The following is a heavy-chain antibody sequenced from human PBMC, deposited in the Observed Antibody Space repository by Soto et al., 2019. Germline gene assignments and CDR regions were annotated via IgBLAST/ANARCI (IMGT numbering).Heavy chain of an antibody. J-gene: IGHJ5*02. V-gene: IGHV4-59*01. CDR2: IYYSGST. Sequence: SETLSLTSSVSGGSISSYYWSWIRQPPGKGLEWIGYIYYSGSTNYNPSLKSRVTISVDTSKNQFSLKLSSVTAADTTVYYCARDDNWFDPWGQGTLVTVSS. CDR1: GGSISSYY. CDR3: ARDDNWFDP.